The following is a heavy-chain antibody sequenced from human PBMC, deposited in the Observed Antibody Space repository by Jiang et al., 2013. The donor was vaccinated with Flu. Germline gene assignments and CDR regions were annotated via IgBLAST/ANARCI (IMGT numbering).Heavy chain of an antibody. CDR3: ARRMSGGYRPFDY. Sequence: GAEVKKPGESLKISCKGSGYSFTSYWIGWVRQMPEKGLEWMGVIYPGDSDTRYSPSFQGQVTISADKSITTAYLQWSSLKASDTAMYYCARRMSGGYRPFDYWGQGTLVTVSP. CDR2: IYPGDSDT. D-gene: IGHD2-15*01. V-gene: IGHV5-51*03. CDR1: GYSFTSYW. J-gene: IGHJ4*02.